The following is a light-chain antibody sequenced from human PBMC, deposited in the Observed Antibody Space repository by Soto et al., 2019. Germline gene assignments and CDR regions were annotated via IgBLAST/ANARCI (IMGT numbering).Light chain of an antibody. V-gene: IGKV3-15*01. J-gene: IGKJ1*01. CDR1: QSVSSN. CDR2: GAS. CDR3: QQYNNWPRRT. Sequence: EIVMTQSPATLSVSPGGRATLSCRASQSVSSNLAWYQQKPGQAPRLLIYGASTRATGIPARFSGSGSGTEFTLTISSLQSEDFAVYYCQQYNNWPRRTFGQGTKVDIK.